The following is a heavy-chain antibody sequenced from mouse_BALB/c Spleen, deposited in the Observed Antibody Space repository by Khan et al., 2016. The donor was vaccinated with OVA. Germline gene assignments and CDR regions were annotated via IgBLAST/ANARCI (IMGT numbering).Heavy chain of an antibody. CDR1: GYTFTTYW. CDR2: INPTSGYT. CDR3: TRDRIDY. J-gene: IGHJ2*01. Sequence: QVQLKQSGAELAKPGASVKMSCKASGYTFTTYWMHWVKQRPGQGLEWIGYINPTSGYTDYNEKFKDRATLSADGSSSTAYMQLSSLTSEDSAVYYCTRDRIDYWGQGTTLTVSS. V-gene: IGHV1-7*01.